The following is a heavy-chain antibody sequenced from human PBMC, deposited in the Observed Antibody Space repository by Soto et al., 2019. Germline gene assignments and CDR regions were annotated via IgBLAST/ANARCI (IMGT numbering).Heavy chain of an antibody. CDR3: GRGGSDSPMAPGY. CDR1: GFTFSSYW. CDR2: INRDGSAT. J-gene: IGHJ4*02. V-gene: IGHV3-74*01. D-gene: IGHD5-18*01. Sequence: SLRLSCAASGFTFSSYWMHWVRQAPGKGLVWVSRINRDGSATNYADSVKGRFTISRDNAKNTLYLQMNSLRAEDTAVFYCGRGGSDSPMAPGYWGQGTLVTVSS.